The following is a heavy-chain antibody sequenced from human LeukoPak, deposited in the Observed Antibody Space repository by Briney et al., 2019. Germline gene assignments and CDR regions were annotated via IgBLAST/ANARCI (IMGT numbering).Heavy chain of an antibody. CDR2: IIPVFDTA. V-gene: IGHV1-69*05. Sequence: ASVKVSCKASGDTFSNYDVTWVRQAPGQGLEWMGRIIPVFDTAKYAQNFQGRVTMTTDESSCTAYMELYSLRSEDTAVYYCALSAEKQLVYFDFWGQGTLVTVSS. CDR1: GDTFSNYD. D-gene: IGHD6-13*01. CDR3: ALSAEKQLVYFDF. J-gene: IGHJ4*02.